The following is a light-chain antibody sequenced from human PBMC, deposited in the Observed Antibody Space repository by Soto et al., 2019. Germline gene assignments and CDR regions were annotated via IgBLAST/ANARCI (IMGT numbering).Light chain of an antibody. V-gene: IGKV4-1*01. Sequence: DIVMTQSPDSLAVSLGERATINCKSSQSVLYSSNNNNYLVWYQQKPGQPPKLLIYWASTRESGVPDRFSGSGSGTDFTLTISSLQAEDVAVYYCQQYYSIPWTFGQGTKVGIK. CDR1: QSVLYSSNNNNY. CDR3: QQYYSIPWT. CDR2: WAS. J-gene: IGKJ1*01.